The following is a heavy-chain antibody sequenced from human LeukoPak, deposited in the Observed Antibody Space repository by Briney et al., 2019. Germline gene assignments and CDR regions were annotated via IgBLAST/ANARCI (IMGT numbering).Heavy chain of an antibody. Sequence: GESLKISCKGSGYSFTSYWIGWVRQMPGKGLEWMGIIYPGDSDTRYSPSFQGQVTISADKSISTAYLQWSSLKASDTAMYYCARLGGHYDSSGYYYGDFDYWGQGTLVTVSS. D-gene: IGHD3-22*01. J-gene: IGHJ4*02. CDR3: ARLGGHYDSSGYYYGDFDY. CDR1: GYSFTSYW. CDR2: IYPGDSDT. V-gene: IGHV5-51*01.